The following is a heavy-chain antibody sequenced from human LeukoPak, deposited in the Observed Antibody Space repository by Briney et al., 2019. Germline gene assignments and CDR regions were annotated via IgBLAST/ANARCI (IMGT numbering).Heavy chain of an antibody. V-gene: IGHV3-9*01. J-gene: IGHJ4*02. CDR1: GFAFDDYA. D-gene: IGHD6-19*01. CDR3: AKDITRSSGTYYFDY. Sequence: PGRSLRLSCAASGFAFDDYAMHWVRQAPGKGLEWVPGISWNSGSIGYADSVKGRFTISRDNAKNSLYLQMNSLRAEDTALYYCAKDITRSSGTYYFDYWGQGTLVTVSS. CDR2: ISWNSGSI.